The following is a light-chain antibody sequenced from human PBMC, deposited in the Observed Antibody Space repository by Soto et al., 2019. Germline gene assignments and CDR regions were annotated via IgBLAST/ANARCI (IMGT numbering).Light chain of an antibody. Sequence: QMTQSPGCVSASVGDRVTITCRASQAVSTWLSWYQQKPWDAPKLLIYAASTLQSGAPSRFSGSGSGTDFTLTIRSLQPEDFATYYCQQSNSFPRTFGGGTKVDIK. CDR3: QQSNSFPRT. J-gene: IGKJ4*01. CDR1: QAVSTW. CDR2: AAS. V-gene: IGKV1-12*01.